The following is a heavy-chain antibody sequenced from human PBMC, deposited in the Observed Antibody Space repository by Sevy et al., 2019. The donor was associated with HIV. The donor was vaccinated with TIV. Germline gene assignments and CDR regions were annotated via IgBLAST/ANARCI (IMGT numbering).Heavy chain of an antibody. CDR3: AKDGHYYDSSGDYLNYFDY. V-gene: IGHV3-23*01. CDR1: GFTFTSYA. D-gene: IGHD3-22*01. CDR2: ISGSARST. Sequence: GGSLRLSCAASGFTFTSYAMSWVRQAPGKGLEWVSAISGSARSTYYADSVKGRFTISRDNSKNTLYLLINSLRAEDTAIYYSAKDGHYYDSSGDYLNYFDYWGQGTLVTVSS. J-gene: IGHJ4*02.